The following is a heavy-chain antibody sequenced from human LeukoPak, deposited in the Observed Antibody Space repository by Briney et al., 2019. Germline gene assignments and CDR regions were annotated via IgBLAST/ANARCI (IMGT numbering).Heavy chain of an antibody. V-gene: IGHV3-23*01. Sequence: PGGSLRLSCAASGFTFSSYAMSWGRQAPRKGLEWVSAVSGSGGSTYYADSVKGRFTISRDNTKNTLYLQMYSLRAEDTAVYYCAKETKKGKTWIQLWTYFDYWGQGTLVTVSS. CDR2: VSGSGGST. CDR1: GFTFSSYA. D-gene: IGHD5-18*01. CDR3: AKETKKGKTWIQLWTYFDY. J-gene: IGHJ4*02.